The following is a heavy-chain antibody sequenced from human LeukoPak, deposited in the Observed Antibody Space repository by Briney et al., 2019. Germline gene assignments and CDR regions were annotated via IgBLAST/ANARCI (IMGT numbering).Heavy chain of an antibody. CDR3: ARGGITIFGVVIHYFDY. V-gene: IGHV3-20*04. CDR2: INWNGGST. Sequence: GGSLRLSCAASGFTFDDYGMSWVRQAPGKGLEWVSGINWNGGSTGYADSVKGRFTISRDNAKNSLYLQMNSLRAEDTALYYCARGGITIFGVVIHYFDYWGQGTLVTVSS. CDR1: GFTFDDYG. D-gene: IGHD3-3*01. J-gene: IGHJ4*02.